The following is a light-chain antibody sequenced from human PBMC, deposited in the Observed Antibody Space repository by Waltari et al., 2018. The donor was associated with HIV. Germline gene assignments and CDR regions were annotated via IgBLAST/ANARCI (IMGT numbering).Light chain of an antibody. CDR1: QSVNSGY. CDR3: QQFDTYPIT. CDR2: DTS. Sequence: EIVLAQSPATLSLSPGERAILSCRASQSVNSGYLAWYQQRPGQAPRLLIFDTSRRASGIPDRFSGSGSGTDFTLTISSLEPEDFATYYCQQFDTYPITFGQGTRLDIK. V-gene: IGKV3D-20*02. J-gene: IGKJ5*01.